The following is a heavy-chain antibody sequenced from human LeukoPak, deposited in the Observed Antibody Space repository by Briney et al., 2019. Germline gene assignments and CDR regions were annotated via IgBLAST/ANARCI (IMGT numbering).Heavy chain of an antibody. V-gene: IGHV3-30*18. CDR1: GFTFSSYA. CDR2: ISYDGSNK. CDR3: AKDGCRITSCHVLVDP. D-gene: IGHD2-2*01. Sequence: PGRSLRLSCSASGFTFSSYAMHWVRPAPGKGLEWVAVISYDGSNKYFADSVKGRFTISRDNSKNTLYLQMNGLRAEDTAVYYCAKDGCRITSCHVLVDPWGQGTLVTVSS. J-gene: IGHJ5*02.